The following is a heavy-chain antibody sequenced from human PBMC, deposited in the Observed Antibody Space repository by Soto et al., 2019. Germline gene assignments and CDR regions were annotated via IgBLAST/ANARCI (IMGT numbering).Heavy chain of an antibody. J-gene: IGHJ6*03. CDR1: GFTFSDYY. CDR3: ARDPTSDELVDIVVVPAAIGYMDV. Sequence: GGSLRLSCAASGFTFSDYYMSWIRQAPGKGLEWVSYISSSGSTIYYADSVKGRFTISRDNAKNPLYLQMNSLRAEDTAVYYCARDPTSDELVDIVVVPAAIGYMDVWGKGTTVTVSS. D-gene: IGHD2-2*03. V-gene: IGHV3-11*01. CDR2: ISSSGSTI.